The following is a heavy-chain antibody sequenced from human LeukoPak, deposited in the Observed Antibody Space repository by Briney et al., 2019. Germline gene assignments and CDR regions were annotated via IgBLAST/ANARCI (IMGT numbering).Heavy chain of an antibody. D-gene: IGHD1-14*01. Sequence: GGSLRLSCAASGFTFRSYAMNWVRQAPGKGLEWVSSISGSSTDIYYVDSVKGRFTISRDNAKNSVYLQMNNLRAADTAMYYCTKSGTTFDYWGLGTLVTVSS. CDR1: GFTFRSYA. CDR3: TKSGTTFDY. V-gene: IGHV3-21*01. CDR2: ISGSSTDI. J-gene: IGHJ4*02.